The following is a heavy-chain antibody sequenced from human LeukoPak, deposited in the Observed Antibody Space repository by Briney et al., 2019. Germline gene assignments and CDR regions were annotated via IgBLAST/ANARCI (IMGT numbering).Heavy chain of an antibody. V-gene: IGHV3-30-3*01. CDR1: GFTFSSYA. CDR2: ISYDGSNK. J-gene: IGHJ4*02. CDR3: AREAPSSGYDI. Sequence: GGSLRLSCAASGFTFSSYAMHWVRQAPGKGLEWVAVISYDGSNKYYADSVKGRFTISRDNSKNTLYLQMNSLRAEDTAVYYCAREAPSSGYDIWGQGTLVTVSS. D-gene: IGHD5-12*01.